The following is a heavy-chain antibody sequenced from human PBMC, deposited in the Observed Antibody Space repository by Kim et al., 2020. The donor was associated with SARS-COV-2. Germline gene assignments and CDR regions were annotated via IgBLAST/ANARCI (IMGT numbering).Heavy chain of an antibody. Sequence: GGSLKVSCAASGFIFSDSGIHWVRQASGKGLEWVGRIRSKSNSYGTAYAASVKGRFTISRDDSKNTAFLHMESLKTEDTAVYFCTREIVPAATNYYYYYGLDVWGQGTTVTVSS. V-gene: IGHV3-73*01. CDR1: GFIFSDSG. CDR3: TREIVPAATNYYYYYGLDV. J-gene: IGHJ6*02. CDR2: IRSKSNSYGT. D-gene: IGHD2-2*01.